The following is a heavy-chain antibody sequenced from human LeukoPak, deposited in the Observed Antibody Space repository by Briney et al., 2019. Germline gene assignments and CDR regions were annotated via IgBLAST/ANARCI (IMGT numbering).Heavy chain of an antibody. CDR1: GFTFSSYS. J-gene: IGHJ4*01. V-gene: IGHV3-21*01. D-gene: IGHD5-18*01. CDR2: ISSSSSYI. CDR3: ARDQKTAMVGLADY. Sequence: PGGSLRLSCAASGFTFSSYSMNWVRQAPGKGLEWVSSISSSSSYIYYADSVKGRFTISRDNAKNSLYLQMNSLRAEDTAVYYCARDQKTAMVGLADYWGQGTLVTVSS.